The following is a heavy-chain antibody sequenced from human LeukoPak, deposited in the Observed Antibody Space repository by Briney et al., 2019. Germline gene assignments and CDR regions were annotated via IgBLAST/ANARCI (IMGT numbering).Heavy chain of an antibody. D-gene: IGHD2-15*01. V-gene: IGHV7-4-1*02. J-gene: IGHJ3*02. CDR3: ARLGCSGGSCGDSYAFDI. CDR2: INTNTGNP. CDR1: GYTLTELS. Sequence: GASVTVSCTVSGYTLTELSMHWVRQAPGKGLEWMGWINTNTGNPTYAQGFTGRFVFSLDTSVSTAYLQISSLKAEDTAVYYCARLGCSGGSCGDSYAFDIWGQGTMVTVSS.